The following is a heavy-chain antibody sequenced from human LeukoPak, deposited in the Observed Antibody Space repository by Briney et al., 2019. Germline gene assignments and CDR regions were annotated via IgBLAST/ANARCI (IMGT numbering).Heavy chain of an antibody. Sequence: PGGSLRLSCAASGFTFSSYGMHWVRQAPGKGLEWVAFIRYDGSNKYYADSAKGRFTISRDNSKNTLYLQMNSLRAEDTAVYYCAKDQGFGGSSSSYYYGMDVWGQGTTVTVSS. CDR1: GFTFSSYG. V-gene: IGHV3-30*02. CDR3: AKDQGFGGSSSSYYYGMDV. D-gene: IGHD1-26*01. J-gene: IGHJ6*02. CDR2: IRYDGSNK.